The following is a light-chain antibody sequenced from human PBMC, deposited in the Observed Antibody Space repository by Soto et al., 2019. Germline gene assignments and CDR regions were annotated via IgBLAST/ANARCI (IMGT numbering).Light chain of an antibody. Sequence: DIPLTQSPSFLSASVGDRVTITCRASQGISSYLAWYQQKPRKAPKLLIYDASTLQSGVPSRFSGSGSGTEFTLTISSLQPEDFATYYCQQLNSYPFTFGQGTRLEIK. V-gene: IGKV1-9*01. CDR1: QGISSY. CDR2: DAS. J-gene: IGKJ5*01. CDR3: QQLNSYPFT.